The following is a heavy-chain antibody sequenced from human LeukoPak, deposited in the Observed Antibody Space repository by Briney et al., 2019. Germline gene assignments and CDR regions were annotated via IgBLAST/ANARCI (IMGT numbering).Heavy chain of an antibody. CDR2: IRGDGSVK. CDR1: GFMFSKYW. CDR3: SRDANYYDSSRHYFDAFDI. V-gene: IGHV3-7*01. Sequence: GESLRLSCEASGFMFSKYWMTWVRQAPGKGLEWVANIRGDGSVKYLLDSVKGRFSISRDNAKNSLSLEVNNLRAEDTAVYYCSRDANYYDSSRHYFDAFDIWGRGTMVTVSS. D-gene: IGHD3-22*01. J-gene: IGHJ3*02.